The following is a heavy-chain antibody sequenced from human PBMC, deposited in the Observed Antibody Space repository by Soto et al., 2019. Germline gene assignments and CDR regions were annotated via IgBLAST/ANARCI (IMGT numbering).Heavy chain of an antibody. J-gene: IGHJ4*02. Sequence: SETLSLTCTVSGGSISSYYWSWIRQPPGKGLEWIGYIYYSGSTNYNPSLKSRVTISVDTSKNQFSLKLSSVTAADTAVYYCARHRTYYGSGSYVSGFDYWGQGTLVTVSS. CDR3: ARHRTYYGSGSYVSGFDY. CDR1: GGSISSYY. D-gene: IGHD3-10*01. V-gene: IGHV4-59*08. CDR2: IYYSGST.